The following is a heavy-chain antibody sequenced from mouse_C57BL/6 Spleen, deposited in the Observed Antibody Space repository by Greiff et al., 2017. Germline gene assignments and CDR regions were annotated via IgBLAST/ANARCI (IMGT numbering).Heavy chain of an antibody. V-gene: IGHV3-6*01. CDR1: GYSITSGYY. J-gene: IGHJ2*01. D-gene: IGHD2-5*01. CDR2: ISYDGSN. Sequence: EVKLVESGPGLVKPSQSLSLTCSVTGYSITSGYYWNWIRQFPGNKLEWMGYISYDGSNNYNPSLKNRISITRDTSKNQFFLKLNSVTTEDTATYYCAYSNYGFFDYWGQGTTLTVSS. CDR3: AYSNYGFFDY.